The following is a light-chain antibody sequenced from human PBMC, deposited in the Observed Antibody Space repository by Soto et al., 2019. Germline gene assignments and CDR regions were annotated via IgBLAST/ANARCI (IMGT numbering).Light chain of an antibody. V-gene: IGKV1-27*01. Sequence: DIQMTQSPSSLSASVGDTVTITCRASQDISNYLAWFQQKPGEAPKLLIYGPSTLESGVPSRFSGGKSGTDFTLTISGLQPEDVAIYYCQKHNSLPFTFGPGTKVEIQ. CDR2: GPS. CDR1: QDISNY. J-gene: IGKJ3*01. CDR3: QKHNSLPFT.